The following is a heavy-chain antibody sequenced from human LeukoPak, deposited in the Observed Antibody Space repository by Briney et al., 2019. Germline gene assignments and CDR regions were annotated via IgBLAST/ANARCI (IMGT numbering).Heavy chain of an antibody. Sequence: GGSLRLSCAASGFTFSSYSMNWVRQAPGKGLEWISYISRLSSPIYYADSLKGRFTISRDNAKNSLYLQMNSLRAEDTAVYYCARVYYDTIGYLYLDYWGQGTLVTVSS. CDR1: GFTFSSYS. CDR2: ISRLSSPI. J-gene: IGHJ4*02. D-gene: IGHD3-22*01. V-gene: IGHV3-48*01. CDR3: ARVYYDTIGYLYLDY.